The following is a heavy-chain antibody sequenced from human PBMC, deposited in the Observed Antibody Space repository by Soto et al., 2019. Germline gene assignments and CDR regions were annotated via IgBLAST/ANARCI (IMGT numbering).Heavy chain of an antibody. J-gene: IGHJ6*02. CDR1: GGSFSGYY. D-gene: IGHD2-2*02. Sequence: PSETLSLTCAVYGGSFSGYYWSWIRQPPGKGLEWIGEINHSGSTNYNPSLKSRVTISVDTSKNQFSLKLSSVTAADTAVYYCARGWRFIKAAISDYGMDVWGQGATVTVSS. CDR3: ARGWRFIKAAISDYGMDV. V-gene: IGHV4-34*01. CDR2: INHSGST.